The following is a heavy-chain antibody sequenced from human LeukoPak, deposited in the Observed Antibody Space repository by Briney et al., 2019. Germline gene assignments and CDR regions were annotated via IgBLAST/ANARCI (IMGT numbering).Heavy chain of an antibody. Sequence: GSSVTVSCKASGGTFSSYAISWVRQAPGQGLEWMGGIIPIFGKANYAQKFQGRVTITTDESTSTAYMELSSLRSEDTAVYYCARGAGGKRRGDYYYYMDVWGKGTTVTVSS. V-gene: IGHV1-69*05. CDR1: GGTFSSYA. CDR2: IIPIFGKA. J-gene: IGHJ6*03. D-gene: IGHD3-10*01. CDR3: ARGAGGKRRGDYYYYMDV.